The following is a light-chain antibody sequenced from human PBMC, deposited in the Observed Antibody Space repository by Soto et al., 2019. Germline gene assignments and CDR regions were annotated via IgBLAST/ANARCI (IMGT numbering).Light chain of an antibody. CDR2: EVN. CDR1: SSDIGRYNY. V-gene: IGLV2-14*01. Sequence: QSALTQPASVSGSAGQSITISCTGTSSDIGRYNYVSWFQQHPGKVPKLVIFEVNYRPSGVSGRFSGSKSGNTASLTITGLQAEDEADYYCTSCITANTRCVFGSGTKVTVL. J-gene: IGLJ1*01. CDR3: TSCITANTRCV.